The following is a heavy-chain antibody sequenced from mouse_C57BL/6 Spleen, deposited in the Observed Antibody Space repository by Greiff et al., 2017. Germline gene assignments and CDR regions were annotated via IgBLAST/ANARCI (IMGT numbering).Heavy chain of an antibody. J-gene: IGHJ3*01. D-gene: IGHD2-4*01. V-gene: IGHV1-80*01. CDR3: AREDYDAY. CDR1: GYAFSSYW. Sequence: QVQLQQSGAELVKPGASVKISCKASGYAFSSYWMNWVKQRPGKGLEWIGQIYPGDGDPNYNGKLKGKDTLTADKSSSTAYMQLSSLTSEASAVYFCAREDYDAYWGQGTLVTVSS. CDR2: IYPGDGDP.